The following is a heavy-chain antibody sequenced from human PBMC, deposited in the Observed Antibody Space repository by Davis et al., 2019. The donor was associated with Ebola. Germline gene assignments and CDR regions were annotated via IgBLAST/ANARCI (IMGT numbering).Heavy chain of an antibody. Sequence: GESLKISCAASRIAFGRYAMNWVRQAPGKGLEWVSYLSGDSRTIHYADTVKGRFTISRDSVKNSLYLHMNSLRDEDTAIYYCARRGYSHYGMDVWGQGTTVAVSS. CDR2: LSGDSRTI. CDR3: ARRGYSHYGMDV. D-gene: IGHD3-10*01. CDR1: RIAFGRYA. J-gene: IGHJ6*02. V-gene: IGHV3-48*02.